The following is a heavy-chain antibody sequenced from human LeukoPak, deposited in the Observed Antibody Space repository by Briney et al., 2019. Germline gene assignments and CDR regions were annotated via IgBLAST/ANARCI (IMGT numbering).Heavy chain of an antibody. CDR3: ARDLLWFGELLWAFDI. CDR1: GFTFTRHY. D-gene: IGHD3-10*01. V-gene: IGHV3-7*01. Sequence: PGGSLRLSCAASGFTFTRHYMSWVRQAPGKGLEWVAKIHPNEKQTYYVDSMKGRFTISRDNAKNSLYLQMNSLRAEDTAVYYCARDLLWFGELLWAFDIWGQGTMVTVSS. J-gene: IGHJ3*02. CDR2: IHPNEKQT.